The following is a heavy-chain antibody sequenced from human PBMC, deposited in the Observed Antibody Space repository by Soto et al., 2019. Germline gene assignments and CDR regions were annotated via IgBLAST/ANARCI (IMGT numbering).Heavy chain of an antibody. J-gene: IGHJ3*02. CDR3: ARSRQQQLVRHGFDI. Sequence: EVELVESGGGLVQPGGSLRLSCVASGFTLSAYVIHWVRQAPGKGLEYVSSTTTDGDNTYYANSVKGRFTISRDNSRNTLYLHMGSLRPEDMAVYYCARSRQQQLVRHGFDIWGQGTMVTVSS. D-gene: IGHD6-13*01. V-gene: IGHV3-64*01. CDR1: GFTLSAYV. CDR2: TTTDGDNT.